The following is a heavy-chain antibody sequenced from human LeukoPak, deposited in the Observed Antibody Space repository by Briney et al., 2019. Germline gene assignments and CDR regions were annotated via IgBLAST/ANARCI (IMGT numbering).Heavy chain of an antibody. D-gene: IGHD2-15*01. CDR1: GFTFTSSA. V-gene: IGHV1-58*02. J-gene: IGHJ6*02. Sequence: GASVKVSCKASGFTFTSSAMQWVRQARGQRLEWIGWIVVGSGNTNYAQKFQERVTITRDMSTSTAYMELSSLRSEDTAVYYCAADGVVVAATCSPHYYYYGMDVWGQGTTVTVSS. CDR2: IVVGSGNT. CDR3: AADGVVVAATCSPHYYYYGMDV.